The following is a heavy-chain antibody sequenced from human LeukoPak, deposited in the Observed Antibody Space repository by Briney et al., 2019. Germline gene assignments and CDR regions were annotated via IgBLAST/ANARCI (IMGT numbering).Heavy chain of an antibody. V-gene: IGHV1-2*02. D-gene: IGHD7-27*01. CDR2: INPNSGDT. CDR1: GYIFNYYY. CDR3: ARSGAPPHYYYYYMDV. Sequence: ASVKVSCKASGYIFNYYYIHWVRQAPGQGLEWMGWINPNSGDTNFAQKFQGRVTMTRDTSISAAHMELISLKSDDTAVYLCARSGAPPHYYYYYMDVWGKGTTVTVSS. J-gene: IGHJ6*03.